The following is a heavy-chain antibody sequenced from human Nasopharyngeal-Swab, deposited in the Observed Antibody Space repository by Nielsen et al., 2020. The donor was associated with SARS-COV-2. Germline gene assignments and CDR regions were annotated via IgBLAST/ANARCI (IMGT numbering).Heavy chain of an antibody. CDR3: ARGGSSEFRAAFDI. Sequence: SVKVSCKASGGTFSSYAISWVRQAPGQGLEWMGGIIPIFGTANYAQKFQGRVTITADKSTSTAYMELSSLRSEDTAVYYCARGGSSEFRAAFDIWGQGTMVTVSS. V-gene: IGHV1-69*06. D-gene: IGHD6-6*01. CDR2: IIPIFGTA. J-gene: IGHJ3*02. CDR1: GGTFSSYA.